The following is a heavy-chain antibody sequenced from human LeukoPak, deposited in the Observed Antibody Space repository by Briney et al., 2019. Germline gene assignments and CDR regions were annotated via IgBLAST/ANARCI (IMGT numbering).Heavy chain of an antibody. D-gene: IGHD6-19*01. J-gene: IGHJ4*02. CDR1: GGSFSGYY. Sequence: SETLSLTCAVYGGSFSGYYWSGLRQPPGKGLEWIGEINHSGSTNYNPSLKSRVTISVDTSKNQFSLKLSSVTAADTAVYYCARGFGSSGWGLYYFDYWGQGTLVTVSS. CDR2: INHSGST. V-gene: IGHV4-34*01. CDR3: ARGFGSSGWGLYYFDY.